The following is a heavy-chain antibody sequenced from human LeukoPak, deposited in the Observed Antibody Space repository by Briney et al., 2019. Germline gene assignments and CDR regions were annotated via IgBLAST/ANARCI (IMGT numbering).Heavy chain of an antibody. D-gene: IGHD3-10*01. J-gene: IGHJ6*03. CDR1: GFTFSSYD. CDR3: ARGAPSSGSYYYYYMDV. V-gene: IGHV3-13*01. CDR2: IGTAGDT. Sequence: GGSLRLSCAASGFTFSSYDMHWVRQATGKGLEWVSAIGTAGDTYYPGSVKGRFTISRENAENSLYLQMNSLRAGDAAVYYCARGAPSSGSYYYYYMDVWGKGTTVTVSS.